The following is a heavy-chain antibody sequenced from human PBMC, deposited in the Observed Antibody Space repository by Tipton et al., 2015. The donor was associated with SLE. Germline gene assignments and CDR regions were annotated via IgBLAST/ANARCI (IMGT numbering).Heavy chain of an antibody. CDR2: MSSDGTLI. V-gene: IGHV3-30*03. D-gene: IGHD3-22*01. J-gene: IGHJ4*02. CDR3: TRGRYYYDSSGYAAY. Sequence: SLRLSCAASGFTFSSHNMHWVRQAPGKGLEWVSVMSSDGTLIYYGDSVKGRFTISRDNSKNTLYLEMNSLRAEDTAIYYCTRGRYYYDSSGYAAYWGQGTLVTVSS. CDR1: GFTFSSHN.